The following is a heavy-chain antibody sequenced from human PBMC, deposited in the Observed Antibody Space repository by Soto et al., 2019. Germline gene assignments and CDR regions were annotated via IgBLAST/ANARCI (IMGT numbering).Heavy chain of an antibody. V-gene: IGHV3-64D*06. CDR1: GFTFSSYA. CDR2: ISSNGGST. CDR3: VTSTRYYYDSSGYPY. Sequence: PGESLKISCSASGFTFSSYAMHWVRQAPGKGLEYVSAISSNGGSTYYADSVEGRFTISRDNSKNTLYLQMSSLRAEDTAVYYCVTSTRYYYDSSGYPYWGQGTLVTVSS. J-gene: IGHJ4*02. D-gene: IGHD3-22*01.